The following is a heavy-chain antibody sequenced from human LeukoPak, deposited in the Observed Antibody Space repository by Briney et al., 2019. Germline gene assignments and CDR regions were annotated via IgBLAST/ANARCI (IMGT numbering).Heavy chain of an antibody. J-gene: IGHJ4*02. Sequence: ASVKVSCKSSGYTFTRHYMHWVRQAPGQGLEWMGLINPSGNIAWSAQKFQGRVTMTRDMSTTTDYMELSSLRAEDTAVYYCTRGSLVQQENIAAEGICGYWGQGTLVTVSS. CDR2: INPSGNIA. V-gene: IGHV1-46*01. CDR3: TRGSLVQQENIAAEGICGY. D-gene: IGHD6-13*01. CDR1: GYTFTRHY.